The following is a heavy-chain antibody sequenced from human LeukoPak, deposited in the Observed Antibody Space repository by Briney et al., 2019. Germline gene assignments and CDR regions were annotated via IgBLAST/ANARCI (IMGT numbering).Heavy chain of an antibody. CDR2: IYYSGST. CDR1: GGSISSNSYY. Sequence: SETLSLTCTVSGGSISSNSYYWGWIRQPPGKGLEWIGSIYYSGSTYHNPSLKSRVTISVDTSKNQFSLKLSSVTAADTAVYYCARQDGGNSEEDWFDPWGQGTLVTVSS. D-gene: IGHD4-23*01. J-gene: IGHJ5*02. V-gene: IGHV4-39*01. CDR3: ARQDGGNSEEDWFDP.